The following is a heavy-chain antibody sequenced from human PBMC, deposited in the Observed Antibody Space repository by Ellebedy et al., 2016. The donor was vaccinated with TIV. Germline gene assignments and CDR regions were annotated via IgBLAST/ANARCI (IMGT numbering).Heavy chain of an antibody. CDR1: GFSVSNNF. J-gene: IGHJ4*02. CDR2: IYNDGTT. Sequence: GESLKISCAASGFSVSNNFVSWVRQAPGQGLELISLIYNDGTTYYADSVKARFTISRDNAKNSVYLQMNSLRAEDTAVYYCARENWYNDYWGQGTLVTVSS. V-gene: IGHV3-66*01. D-gene: IGHD1/OR15-1a*01. CDR3: ARENWYNDY.